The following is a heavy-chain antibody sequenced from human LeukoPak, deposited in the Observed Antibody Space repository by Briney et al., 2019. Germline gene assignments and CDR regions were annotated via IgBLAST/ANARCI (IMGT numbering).Heavy chain of an antibody. V-gene: IGHV4-38-2*01. CDR1: AYSISSGYY. D-gene: IGHD2-2*01. CDR2: VYHSGST. CDR3: ARHFSEYQLLRGGFFDY. J-gene: IGHJ4*02. Sequence: KPSETLSLTCAVSAYSISSGYYWGWIRQPPGKGLEWIGNVYHSGSTYYNPSLRSRVTISVDTSKNQFSLKLYSVTAADTAVYYCARHFSEYQLLRGGFFDYWGQGTLVTVSS.